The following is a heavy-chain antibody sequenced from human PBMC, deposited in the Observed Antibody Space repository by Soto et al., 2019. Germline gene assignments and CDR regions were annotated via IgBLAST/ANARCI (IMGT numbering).Heavy chain of an antibody. J-gene: IGHJ5*02. CDR3: ASGYCISTSCYKVGSWFDP. V-gene: IGHV1-69*13. Sequence: SVKVSCKASGYTFTIYAFSWARQAPGQGLEWMGGIIPIFGTANCAQKFQGRVTITADESTSTAYMELSSLRSEDTAVYYCASGYCISTSCYKVGSWFDPWGQGTLVTVSS. CDR1: GYTFTIYA. D-gene: IGHD2-2*03. CDR2: IIPIFGTA.